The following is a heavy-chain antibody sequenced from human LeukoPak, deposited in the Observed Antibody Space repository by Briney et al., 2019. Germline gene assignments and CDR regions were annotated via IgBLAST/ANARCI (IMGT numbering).Heavy chain of an antibody. CDR3: ARAGGVVVPAALTFDY. V-gene: IGHV4-31*03. J-gene: IGHJ4*02. Sequence: SQTLSLTCTVSGGSISSGGYYWSWIRQHPGKGLEWIGYIYYSGSTYYNPSLKSRVTISVDTSKNQFSLKLSSVTAADTAVYYCARAGGVVVPAALTFDYWGQGTLVTVSS. CDR1: GGSISSGGYY. CDR2: IYYSGST. D-gene: IGHD2-2*01.